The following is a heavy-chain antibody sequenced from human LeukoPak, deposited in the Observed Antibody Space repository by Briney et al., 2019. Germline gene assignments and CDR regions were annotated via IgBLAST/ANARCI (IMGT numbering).Heavy chain of an antibody. CDR2: ISHTGSTM. D-gene: IGHD2-2*01. Sequence: GSLRLSCAASGFSFSIYSLNWVRQAPGKGLEWVSYISHTGSTMSYADSVKGRFTISRDNSKNTLYLQMNSLRAEDTAVYYCAKDIVVVPAATDYFDYWGQGTLVTVSS. V-gene: IGHV3-48*01. CDR1: GFSFSIYS. CDR3: AKDIVVVPAATDYFDY. J-gene: IGHJ4*02.